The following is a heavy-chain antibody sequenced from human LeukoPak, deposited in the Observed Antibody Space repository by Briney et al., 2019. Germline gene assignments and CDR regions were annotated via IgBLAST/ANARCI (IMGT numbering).Heavy chain of an antibody. CDR2: ISVNGAVA. CDR1: GFTFSTDV. J-gene: IGHJ4*02. V-gene: IGHV3-23*01. CDR3: AKRLCGGRCYSGSDY. Sequence: GGSLRLSCSASGFTFSTDVMNWVRQAPGKGRDWISVISVNGAVAYYADSGKGRFTISRDNSKNTLYLQMNSLRDEATAVYYCAKRLCGGRCYSGSDYWGQGTLVTVSS. D-gene: IGHD2-15*01.